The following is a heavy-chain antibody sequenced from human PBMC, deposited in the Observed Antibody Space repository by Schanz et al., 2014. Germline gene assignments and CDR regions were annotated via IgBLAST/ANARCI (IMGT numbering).Heavy chain of an antibody. Sequence: VQLVESGGGLVKPGGSLRLSCATSGLTFTSAWMSWVRQAPGKGLEWVALVSSDGNNDYYTDSVKGRFTISRDNSKNTVHLQMNSLRAEDTAVYYCARDFLLEQLGYSHYYYAMDVWGQGTTVTVSS. V-gene: IGHV3-30*03. CDR1: GLTFTSAW. D-gene: IGHD2-15*01. CDR2: VSSDGNND. CDR3: ARDFLLEQLGYSHYYYAMDV. J-gene: IGHJ6*02.